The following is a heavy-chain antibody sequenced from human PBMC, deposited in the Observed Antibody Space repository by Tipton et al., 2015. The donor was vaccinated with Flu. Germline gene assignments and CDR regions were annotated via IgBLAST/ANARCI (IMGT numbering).Heavy chain of an antibody. J-gene: IGHJ3*02. D-gene: IGHD5-12*01. Sequence: TLSLTCTVSGGSISSSYWSWIRQPAGKGLEWIGRISTSGSTNYNASLESRVTMSRDTSMNHFSLRLSSATAADTALYYCARDLRGYSGYTGGDAFDMWGQGIMVTVSS. V-gene: IGHV4-4*07. CDR3: ARDLRGYSGYTGGDAFDM. CDR1: GGSISSSY. CDR2: ISTSGST.